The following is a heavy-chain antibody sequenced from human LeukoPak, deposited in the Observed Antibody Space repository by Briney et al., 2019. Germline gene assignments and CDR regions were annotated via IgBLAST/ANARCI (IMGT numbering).Heavy chain of an antibody. V-gene: IGHV3-30*18. CDR1: GFTSSSYG. CDR2: ISYDGSNK. Sequence: GGSLRLSCAASGFTSSSYGMRWVRQAPGKGLEWVAVISYDGSNKYYADSVKGRFTISRDNSKNTLYLQMNSLRAEDTAVYYCAKGSYGSGNFDYWGQGTLVTVSS. J-gene: IGHJ4*02. D-gene: IGHD3-10*01. CDR3: AKGSYGSGNFDY.